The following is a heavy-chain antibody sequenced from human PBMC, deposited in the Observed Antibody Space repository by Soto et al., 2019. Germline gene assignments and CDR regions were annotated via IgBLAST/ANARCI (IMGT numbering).Heavy chain of an antibody. CDR2: IYYSGST. CDR1: GGSVSSSVYY. J-gene: IGHJ4*02. V-gene: IGHV4-39*07. Sequence: SETLSLTCTVSGGSVSSSVYYWGWVRQPPGKGLEWIGSIYYSGSTYYNPSLKSRVTISVDTSKNQFSLKLSSVTAADTAVYYCARDSSGLRFDYWGQGTLVTVPS. D-gene: IGHD6-19*01. CDR3: ARDSSGLRFDY.